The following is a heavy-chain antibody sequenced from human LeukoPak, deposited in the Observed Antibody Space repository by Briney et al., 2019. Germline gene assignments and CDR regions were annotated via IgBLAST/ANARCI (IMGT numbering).Heavy chain of an antibody. J-gene: IGHJ4*02. V-gene: IGHV1-69*01. CDR1: GGTFSSYA. D-gene: IGHD2-8*01. CDR3: ARYCTNGVCYFDY. CDR2: IIPIFGTA. Sequence: GSSVKVSCKASGGTFSSYAISWVRLAPGQGLEWMGGIIPIFGTANYAQKFQGRVTITADECTSTAYMELSSLRSEDTAVYYCARYCTNGVCYFDYWGQGTLVTVSS.